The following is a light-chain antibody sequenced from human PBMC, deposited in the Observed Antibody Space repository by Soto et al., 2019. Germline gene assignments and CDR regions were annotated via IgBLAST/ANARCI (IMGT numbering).Light chain of an antibody. CDR2: DAS. J-gene: IGKJ4*01. CDR1: QSVGRS. CDR3: QQRSSWPPFT. V-gene: IGKV3-11*01. Sequence: EIVLTQSPATLSLSPGERATLSCRASQSVGRSLAWYQQKTGQAPRLLIYDASKMATGIPARFSGSGSGTDFTPTITSLESEDFAVYYCQQRSSWPPFTFGGGTKVEIK.